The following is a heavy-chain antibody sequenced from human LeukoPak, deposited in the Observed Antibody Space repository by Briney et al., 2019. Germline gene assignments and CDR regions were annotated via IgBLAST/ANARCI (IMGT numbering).Heavy chain of an antibody. CDR3: ARGRSSGYYLQFDY. CDR1: GGTFSSYA. CDR2: IIPILGIA. V-gene: IGHV1-69*04. Sequence: SVKVSCKASGGTFSSYAISWVRQAPGQGLEWMGRIIPILGIANYAQKFQGRVTITADKSTSTAYMELSSLRSEDTAVYYCARGRSSGYYLQFDYWGQGTLVTVSS. J-gene: IGHJ4*02. D-gene: IGHD3-22*01.